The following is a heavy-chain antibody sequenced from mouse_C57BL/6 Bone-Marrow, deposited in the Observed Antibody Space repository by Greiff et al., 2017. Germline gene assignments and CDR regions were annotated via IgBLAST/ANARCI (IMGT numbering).Heavy chain of an antibody. D-gene: IGHD2-4*01. J-gene: IGHJ4*01. CDR2: IWRGGST. V-gene: IGHV2-5*01. CDR3: AKKRGYDYNEKGYAMDY. Sequence: QVQLQQSGPGLVQPSQSLSITCTVSGFSFTSYGVHWVRQSPGKGLEWLGVIWRGGSTDYNAAFMSRLSITKDNSKSQVCLKMNSRQADDTAIYYCAKKRGYDYNEKGYAMDYWGQGTSVTVSS. CDR1: GFSFTSYG.